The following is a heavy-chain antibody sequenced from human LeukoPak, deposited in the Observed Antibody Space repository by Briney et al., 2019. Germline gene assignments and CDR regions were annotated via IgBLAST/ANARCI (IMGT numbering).Heavy chain of an antibody. Sequence: GGSLRLSCAASGFTFSNYEMNWVRQAPGKGLEWVSYISSSGSTIYYADSVKGRFTISRDNAKNSLYLQMNSLRAEDTAVYYCARYYYDSSGLGDAFGIWGQGTMVTVSS. CDR1: GFTFSNYE. CDR3: ARYYYDSSGLGDAFGI. J-gene: IGHJ3*02. D-gene: IGHD3-22*01. V-gene: IGHV3-48*03. CDR2: ISSSGSTI.